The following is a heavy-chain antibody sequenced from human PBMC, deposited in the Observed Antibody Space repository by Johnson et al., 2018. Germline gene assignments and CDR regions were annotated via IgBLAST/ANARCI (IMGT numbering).Heavy chain of an antibody. Sequence: QVQLVQSGGGVVQXGRSLRLXCAASGFNFRAYGMNWVRQAPGKGLQWVALISYDESETFYSDSVKGRFTVSRDNSKDTLYLQMNSLRVEDTAVYYCAKDYYDSSGSQPFDTWGQGTMVTVSS. J-gene: IGHJ3*02. CDR2: ISYDESET. CDR1: GFNFRAYG. V-gene: IGHV3-30*18. D-gene: IGHD3-22*01. CDR3: AKDYYDSSGSQPFDT.